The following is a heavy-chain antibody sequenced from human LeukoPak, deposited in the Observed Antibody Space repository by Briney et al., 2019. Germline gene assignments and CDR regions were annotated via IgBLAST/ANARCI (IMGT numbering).Heavy chain of an antibody. CDR2: MSHSGTT. D-gene: IGHD1-1*01. J-gene: IGHJ4*02. Sequence: PSETLSLTCAVSGGSITSSNWWSRVRQPPGKGLEWIGEMSHSGTTKYNPSLESRVTMSVDKSKNQFSLKLTSVTAADTAVYFCARVTGTTPFDYWGQGTLVTVSS. CDR3: ARVTGTTPFDY. V-gene: IGHV4-4*02. CDR1: GGSITSSNW.